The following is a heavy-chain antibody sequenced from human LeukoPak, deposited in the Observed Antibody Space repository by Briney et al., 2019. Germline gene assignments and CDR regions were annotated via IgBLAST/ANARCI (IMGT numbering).Heavy chain of an antibody. CDR1: GFTFSSYW. V-gene: IGHV3-7*01. CDR3: ARQRITMVRGVRAHYFDY. J-gene: IGHJ4*02. Sequence: AGGSLRLSCAASGFTFSSYWMSWVRQAPGKGLEWVANINQDGIEKYYVGSVRGRFTISRDNAKNSLYLQMNSLSAEDTAVYYCARQRITMVRGVRAHYFDYWGQGTLVTVSS. CDR2: INQDGIEK. D-gene: IGHD3-10*01.